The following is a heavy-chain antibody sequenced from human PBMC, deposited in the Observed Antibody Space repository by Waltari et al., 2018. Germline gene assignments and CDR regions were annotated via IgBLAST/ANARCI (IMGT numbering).Heavy chain of an antibody. Sequence: EVQLVESGGVVVQPGGSLRLSCAASGFTFDDYTMHWVRQAPGKGLEWVSLISWDGGSTYYADSVKGRFTISRDNSKNSLYLQMNSLRTEDTALYYCAKGGYSSGWYDFDYWGQGTLVTVSS. CDR3: AKGGYSSGWYDFDY. CDR1: GFTFDDYT. D-gene: IGHD6-19*01. J-gene: IGHJ4*02. CDR2: ISWDGGST. V-gene: IGHV3-43*01.